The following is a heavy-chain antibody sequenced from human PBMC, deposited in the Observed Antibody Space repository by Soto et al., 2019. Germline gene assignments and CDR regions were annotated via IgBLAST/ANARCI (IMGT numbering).Heavy chain of an antibody. CDR1: GYTFTSYD. V-gene: IGHV1-8*01. Sequence: GASVKVSCKASGYTFTSYDINWVRQATGQGLELMGWMNPNSGNTGYAQKFQGRVTMTRNTSISTAYMELSSLRSEDTAVYYCARGRRNRWLWADTTHEQTNYGMDVWGQGTTVTVSS. D-gene: IGHD3-22*01. CDR3: ARGRRNRWLWADTTHEQTNYGMDV. CDR2: MNPNSGNT. J-gene: IGHJ6*02.